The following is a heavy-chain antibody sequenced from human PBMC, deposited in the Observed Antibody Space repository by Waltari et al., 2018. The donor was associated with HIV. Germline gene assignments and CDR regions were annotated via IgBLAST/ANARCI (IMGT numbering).Heavy chain of an antibody. Sequence: EALLVESGGGVVKPGGSLTLSCEASKFWFSRYWMVWVRQASGKGLEWVDNKNQDATKKNYANSVKGRFSVSRDNGKYSVFLEMNRLRVQDTAVYFCARADQWGICLDSYYGLDVWGRGTTVIVSS. CDR3: ARADQWGICLDSYYGLDV. CDR2: KNQDATKK. J-gene: IGHJ6*02. CDR1: KFWFSRYW. D-gene: IGHD3-16*01. V-gene: IGHV3-7*01.